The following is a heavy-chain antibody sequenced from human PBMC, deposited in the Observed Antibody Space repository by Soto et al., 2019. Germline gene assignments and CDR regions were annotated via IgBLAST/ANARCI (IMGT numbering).Heavy chain of an antibody. Sequence: QVQLVQSGAEVKKPGASVKVSCKASGYTFTSYYMHWVRQAPGQGLEWMGIINPGGGSTSNAQKFQGRVTMTRDTSTSTVYMELSSLRSEDTAVYYCARAGYDFWSGYYGGAFDYWGQGTLVTVSS. J-gene: IGHJ4*02. CDR3: ARAGYDFWSGYYGGAFDY. D-gene: IGHD3-3*01. CDR2: INPGGGST. V-gene: IGHV1-46*01. CDR1: GYTFTSYY.